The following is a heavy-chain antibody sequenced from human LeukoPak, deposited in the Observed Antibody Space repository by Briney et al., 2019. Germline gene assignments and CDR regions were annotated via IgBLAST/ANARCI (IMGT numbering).Heavy chain of an antibody. Sequence: GRSLRLSCAASGFTFSSYSMNWVRQAPGKGLEWVSSISSSSSYIYYADSVKGRFTISRDNAKNSLYLQMNSLRAEDTAVYYCASPRGSGSDDAFDIWGQGTMVTVSS. CDR2: ISSSSSYI. V-gene: IGHV3-21*01. D-gene: IGHD3-10*01. J-gene: IGHJ3*02. CDR1: GFTFSSYS. CDR3: ASPRGSGSDDAFDI.